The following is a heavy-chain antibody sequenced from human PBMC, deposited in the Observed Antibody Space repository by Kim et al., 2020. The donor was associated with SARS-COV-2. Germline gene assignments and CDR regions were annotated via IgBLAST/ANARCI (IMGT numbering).Heavy chain of an antibody. J-gene: IGHJ3*02. CDR1: GGSISSGDYH. CDR3: AREGRSITIFGVFINAFDI. D-gene: IGHD3-3*01. V-gene: IGHV4-30-4*01. Sequence: SETLSLTCSVSGGSISSGDYHWSWIRQPPGKGLEWIGYIYYSGSTYYNPSLKSRVTISVDTSKNQFSLKLSSVTAADTAVYYCAREGRSITIFGVFINAFDIWGQGTMVTVSS. CDR2: IYYSGST.